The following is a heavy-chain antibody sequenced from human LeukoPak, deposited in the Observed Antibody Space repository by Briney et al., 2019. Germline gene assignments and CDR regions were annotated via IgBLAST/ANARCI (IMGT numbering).Heavy chain of an antibody. CDR1: GVSISSYY. CDR3: ARDHPIGDY. CDR2: IYSSGNT. D-gene: IGHD3-22*01. V-gene: IGHV4-4*07. Sequence: SETLSLTCTVSGVSISSYYWSWIRQPAGKGLEWIGRIYSSGNTRDNPSLKSRVTMSVDMSKNQFSLKLSSVTAADTAVYYCARDHPIGDYWGQGTLVTVSS. J-gene: IGHJ4*02.